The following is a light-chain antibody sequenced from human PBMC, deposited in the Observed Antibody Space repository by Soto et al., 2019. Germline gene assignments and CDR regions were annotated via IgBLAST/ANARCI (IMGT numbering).Light chain of an antibody. CDR1: SGHSSYA. Sequence: QPALTQSPSASASLGASVKLTCTLSSGHSSYAIAWHQQQPEKGPRYLMKLNSDGSHSKGDGIPDRFSGSSSGAERYLTISSLQSEDEADYYCQTWGTGTVVFGGGTQLTVL. CDR3: QTWGTGTVV. J-gene: IGLJ2*01. CDR2: LNSDGSH. V-gene: IGLV4-69*01.